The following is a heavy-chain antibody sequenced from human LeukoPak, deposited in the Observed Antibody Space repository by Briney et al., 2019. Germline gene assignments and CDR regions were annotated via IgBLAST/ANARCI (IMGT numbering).Heavy chain of an antibody. CDR3: AKDRLGAMMYFDF. CDR2: TSSSDAGK. D-gene: IGHD1-26*01. V-gene: IGHV3-23*01. CDR1: GFTFSSYA. Sequence: GGSLRLSCAASGFTFSSYALSWVRRAPGKGLEWVSATSSSDAGKYYADSVRGRFTISRDNSRNTMYLQMNSLRVEDAAVYYCAKDRLGAMMYFDFWGQGTLVTVSS. J-gene: IGHJ4*02.